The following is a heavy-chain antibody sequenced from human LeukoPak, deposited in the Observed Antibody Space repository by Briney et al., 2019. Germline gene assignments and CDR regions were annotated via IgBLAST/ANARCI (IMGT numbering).Heavy chain of an antibody. V-gene: IGHV4-61*02. Sequence: SETLSLTCTVSGGSISSGSYYWSWIRQPAGKGLEWIGRIYTSGSTNYNPSLKSRVTISVDTSKNQFSLKLSSVTAADTAVYYCAMRSSIVVVVVGWFDPWGQGTLVTVSS. CDR3: AMRSSIVVVVVGWFDP. D-gene: IGHD2-15*01. CDR1: GGSISSGSYY. CDR2: IYTSGST. J-gene: IGHJ5*02.